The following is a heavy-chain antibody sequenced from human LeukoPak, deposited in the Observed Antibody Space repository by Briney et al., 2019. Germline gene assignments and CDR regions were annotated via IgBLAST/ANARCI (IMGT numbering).Heavy chain of an antibody. D-gene: IGHD3-22*01. CDR1: GGSISSGDYY. J-gene: IGHJ4*02. Sequence: SETLSLTCTVSGGSISSGDYYWSWIRQPPGKGLEWIGYIYYSGSTYYNPSLKSRVTVSVDTSKNQFSLKLSSVTAADTAVYYCARGPGGYHFDYWGQGTLVTVSS. CDR2: IYYSGST. V-gene: IGHV4-30-4*01. CDR3: ARGPGGYHFDY.